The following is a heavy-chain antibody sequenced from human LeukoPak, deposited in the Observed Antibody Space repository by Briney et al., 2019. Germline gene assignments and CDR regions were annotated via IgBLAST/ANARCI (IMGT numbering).Heavy chain of an antibody. J-gene: IGHJ4*02. D-gene: IGHD2-2*01. Sequence: GGSLRLSCAASGFTFSSYAMSWVRQAPGKGLEWVSAISGSGGSTYYADSVKGRFTISRDNSKNTVYLQMDSLRAEDTAVYYCAKNIGPYCSSTSCYCDYWGQGTLVTVSS. CDR1: GFTFSSYA. V-gene: IGHV3-23*01. CDR2: ISGSGGST. CDR3: AKNIGPYCSSTSCYCDY.